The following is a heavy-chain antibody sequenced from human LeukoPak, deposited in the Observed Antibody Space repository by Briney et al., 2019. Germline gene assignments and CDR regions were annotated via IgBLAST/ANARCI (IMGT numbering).Heavy chain of an antibody. J-gene: IGHJ4*02. CDR2: INPNSGDT. D-gene: IGHD5-12*01. V-gene: IGHV1-2*02. CDR1: GFTFTNHL. CDR3: ARERYSGYGNFDY. Sequence: GASVKVSCKASGFTFTNHLMHWVRQAPGQGLEWMGWINPNSGDTNYAQKFQGRVTMTRDTSISTAYMELSGLRSDDTAVYHCARERYSGYGNFDYWGQGTLVTVSS.